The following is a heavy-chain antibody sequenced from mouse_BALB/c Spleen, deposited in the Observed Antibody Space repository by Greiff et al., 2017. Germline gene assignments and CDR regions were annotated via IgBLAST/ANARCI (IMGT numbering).Heavy chain of an antibody. D-gene: IGHD1-1*01. CDR1: GYAFTNYL. Sequence: VKLQESGAELVRPGTSVKVSCKASGYAFTNYLIEWVKQRPGHGLEWIGEILPGSGSTNYNEKFKGKATFTADTSSNTAYMQLSSLTSEDSAVYYCARRGSSPYYYAMDYWGQGTSVTVSS. J-gene: IGHJ4*01. CDR2: ILPGSGST. CDR3: ARRGSSPYYYAMDY. V-gene: IGHV1-54*02.